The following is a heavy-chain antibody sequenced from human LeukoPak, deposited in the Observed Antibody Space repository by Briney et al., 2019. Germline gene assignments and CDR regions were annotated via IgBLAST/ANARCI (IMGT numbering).Heavy chain of an antibody. CDR1: GYPFTSYY. V-gene: IGHV1-46*01. J-gene: IGHJ4*02. Sequence: ASVKVSCKASGYPFTSYYMHWVRQAPGQGLAWMGRINTNDGSTNYAQKSQGRVTMTRDMSTSTVYMELSSLRSEDTAVYYCAREGYGSGTYLDYWGQGTLVAVSP. CDR2: INTNDGST. D-gene: IGHD3-10*01. CDR3: AREGYGSGTYLDY.